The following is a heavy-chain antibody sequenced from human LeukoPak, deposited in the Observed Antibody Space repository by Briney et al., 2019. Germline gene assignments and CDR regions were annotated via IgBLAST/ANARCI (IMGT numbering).Heavy chain of an antibody. CDR1: GFTLRSYS. CDR3: ARVAMGTRLYTRFDP. V-gene: IGHV3-21*01. CDR2: ISTSSSYI. J-gene: IGHJ5*02. D-gene: IGHD2-8*01. Sequence: PGGSLRLSCAASGFTLRSYSMNWVRQAPGKGLEWVSFISTSSSYIHYADSLKGRFTISRDNAKNSLYLQMNSLRAEDTAVYYCARVAMGTRLYTRFDPWGQGTLVTVSS.